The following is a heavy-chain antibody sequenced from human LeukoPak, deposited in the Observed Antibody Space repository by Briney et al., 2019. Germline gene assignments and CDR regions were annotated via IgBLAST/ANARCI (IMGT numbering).Heavy chain of an antibody. CDR1: GFTFSSYA. J-gene: IGHJ3*02. CDR3: ARVGDSNAFDI. CDR2: ISGSGGST. V-gene: IGHV3-23*01. Sequence: GGSLRLSCAASGFTFSSYAMSWVRQAPGKGLEWVSAISGSGGSTYYADSVKGRFTISRDNSKNTLYLQMGSLRAEDMAVYYCARVGDSNAFDIWGQGTMVTVSS. D-gene: IGHD1-26*01.